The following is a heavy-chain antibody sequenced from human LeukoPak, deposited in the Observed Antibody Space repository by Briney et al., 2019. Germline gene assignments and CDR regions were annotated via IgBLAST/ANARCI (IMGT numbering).Heavy chain of an antibody. Sequence: SQTLSLTCAISGDSVSSNSAAWNWIRQSPSRGLEWLGRTYYRSKWYNDYAVSVKSRITINPDTSKNQFSLQLNSVTPEDTAVYYCARAEEYTRDYYYYMDVWGKGTTVTVSS. CDR3: ARAEEYTRDYYYYMDV. V-gene: IGHV6-1*01. CDR2: TYYRSKWYN. J-gene: IGHJ6*03. D-gene: IGHD6-6*01. CDR1: GDSVSSNSAA.